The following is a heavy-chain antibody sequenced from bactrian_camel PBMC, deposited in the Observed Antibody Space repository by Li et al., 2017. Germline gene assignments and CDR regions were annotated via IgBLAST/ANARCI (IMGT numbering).Heavy chain of an antibody. V-gene: IGHV3S6*01. CDR3: VTGVAIFGY. J-gene: IGHJ6*01. Sequence: HVQLVESGGGLVQPGGSLSLSCAASGFTFSNYGMSWVRQAPGKGLEWVSGILSDGSNTYYSDSVKGRFTISRDNAKNTLYLDMNDLKTGDSALYTCVTGVAIFGYWGQGTQVTVS. CDR1: GFTFSNYG. D-gene: IGHD4*01. CDR2: ILSDGSNT.